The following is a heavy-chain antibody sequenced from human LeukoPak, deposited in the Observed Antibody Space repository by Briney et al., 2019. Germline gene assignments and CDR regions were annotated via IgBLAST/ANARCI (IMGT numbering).Heavy chain of an antibody. D-gene: IGHD2-15*01. Sequence: SETLSLTCTVSGGSVSSGSYYWSWIRQPPGKGLEWIGYIYYSGSTNYNPSLKSRVTISVDTSKNQSSLKLSSVTAADTAVYYCARMGGYDYYYYMDVWGKGTTVTVSS. CDR3: ARMGGYDYYYYMDV. CDR2: IYYSGST. J-gene: IGHJ6*03. V-gene: IGHV4-61*01. CDR1: GGSVSSGSYY.